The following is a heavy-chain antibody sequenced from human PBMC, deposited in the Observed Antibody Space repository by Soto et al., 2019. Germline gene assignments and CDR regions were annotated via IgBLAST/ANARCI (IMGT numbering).Heavy chain of an antibody. D-gene: IGHD5-18*01. Sequence: EVRLVESGGGLVQPGGSLRLSCAASGFIFSNYWMHWVRQAPGKGLVWVSYIDTDGSDTLYADSVKGRFTISRDNAKNTVYLQMNSLRAEDTAVYYCATLNSFGSDYWGQGTLVAVSS. J-gene: IGHJ4*02. CDR3: ATLNSFGSDY. CDR2: IDTDGSDT. CDR1: GFIFSNYW. V-gene: IGHV3-74*01.